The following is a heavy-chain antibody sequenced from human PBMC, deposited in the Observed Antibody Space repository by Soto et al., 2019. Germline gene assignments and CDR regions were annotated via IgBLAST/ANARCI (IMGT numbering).Heavy chain of an antibody. CDR2: INHSGST. CDR3: ARLASGWQYYYFDF. CDR1: GGSFSGYS. J-gene: IGHJ2*01. Sequence: SETLSLTCAVYGGSFSGYSWCWVQQPPGKGLEWIGEINHSGSTNYNPSLTRRATLSVDTSKNQVSLKLTSVTAADTVVYYCARLASGWQYYYFDFWGRGTPVTVSS. D-gene: IGHD6-19*01. V-gene: IGHV4-34*01.